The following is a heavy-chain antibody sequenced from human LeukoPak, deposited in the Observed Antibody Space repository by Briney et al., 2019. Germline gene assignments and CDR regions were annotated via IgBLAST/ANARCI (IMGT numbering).Heavy chain of an antibody. CDR3: ARGDSYGYFYFDY. D-gene: IGHD5-18*01. CDR2: ISSSSSYI. J-gene: IGHJ4*02. Sequence: GGSLRLSCAASGFTFSSYSMNWVRQAPGKGLEWVSSISSSSSYIYYADSVKGRFTISRDNAKKSLYLQMNSLRAEDTAVYYCARGDSYGYFYFDYWGQGTLVTVSS. V-gene: IGHV3-21*01. CDR1: GFTFSSYS.